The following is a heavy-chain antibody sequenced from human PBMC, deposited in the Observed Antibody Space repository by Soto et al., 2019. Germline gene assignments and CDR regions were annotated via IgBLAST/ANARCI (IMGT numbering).Heavy chain of an antibody. CDR2: INPNTGNP. CDR3: ARDPRRGYDFWSGYYGYYYGMDV. CDR1: GYTFTSYA. Sequence: ASVKVSCKASGYTFTSYAMNWVRQAPGQGLEWMGWINPNTGNPTYAQGFTGRFVFSLDISVSTAYLQICSLKAEDTAVYYCARDPRRGYDFWSGYYGYYYGMDVWGQGTTVTVSS. V-gene: IGHV7-4-1*01. D-gene: IGHD3-3*01. J-gene: IGHJ6*02.